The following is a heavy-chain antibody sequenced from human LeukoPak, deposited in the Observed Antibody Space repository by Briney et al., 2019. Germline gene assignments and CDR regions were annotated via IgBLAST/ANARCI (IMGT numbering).Heavy chain of an antibody. CDR1: GFNFRSYS. J-gene: IGHJ3*02. Sequence: PWGSLRLSCAASGFNFRSYSMHWVRPAPGEGLQWVSSISDDSNYIFYADSVKGRFTISRDNAKNSLFLQMNSLRAEDTAVYYCGRVHAFDIWGQGTMVTVSS. D-gene: IGHD3-10*01. V-gene: IGHV3-21*01. CDR2: ISDDSNYI. CDR3: GRVHAFDI.